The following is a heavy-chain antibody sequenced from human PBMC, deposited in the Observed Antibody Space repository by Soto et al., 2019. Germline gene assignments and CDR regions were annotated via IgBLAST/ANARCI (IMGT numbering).Heavy chain of an antibody. Sequence: SETLSLTCAVYGGSFGGYYWSWIRQPPGKGLEWIGEINHSGSTNYNPSLKSRVTISVDTSKNQFSLKLSSVTAADTAVYYCGREPRRTAAAGSTAFDYWGQGTLVTVSS. CDR3: GREPRRTAAAGSTAFDY. V-gene: IGHV4-34*01. CDR2: INHSGST. D-gene: IGHD6-13*01. J-gene: IGHJ4*02. CDR1: GGSFGGYY.